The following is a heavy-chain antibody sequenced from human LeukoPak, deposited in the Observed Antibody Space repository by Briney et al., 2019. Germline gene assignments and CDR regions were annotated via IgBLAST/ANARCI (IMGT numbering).Heavy chain of an antibody. V-gene: IGHV3-7*04. Sequence: GGSLRPSCAASGFTFSTYWMSWVSQGPGKGLEWVAKINPEGREKNYVDSLKGRLTISRDNAKNSLYLQVSSLIAEDTAVYYCARFGVPYGVDVWGQGTTVTVSS. CDR2: INPEGREK. J-gene: IGHJ6*02. CDR3: ARFGVPYGVDV. D-gene: IGHD3-16*01. CDR1: GFTFSTYW.